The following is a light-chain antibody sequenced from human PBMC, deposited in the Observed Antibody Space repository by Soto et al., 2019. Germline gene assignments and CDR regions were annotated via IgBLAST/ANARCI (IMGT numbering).Light chain of an antibody. CDR1: SSNIGAGYD. CDR3: QSYDSSLGGSV. J-gene: IGLJ3*02. CDR2: GNI. Sequence: QSVLTQPPSVSGAPGQRVTISCTGSSSNIGAGYDVHWYQQLPETAPKLLICGNINRPPGVPDRFSGSKSGTSASLAITGLQAEDEADYYCQSYDSSLGGSVFGGGTKVTVL. V-gene: IGLV1-40*01.